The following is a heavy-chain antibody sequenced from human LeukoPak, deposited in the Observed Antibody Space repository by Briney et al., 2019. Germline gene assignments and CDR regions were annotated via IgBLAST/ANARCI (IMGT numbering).Heavy chain of an antibody. V-gene: IGHV4-34*01. CDR3: ARDRRDYLDY. Sequence: SETLSLTCAVYGGSFSGYYWSWIRQPPGKGLEWIGEINHSGSTNYNPSLKSRVTISVDTSKNQFSLKLSSVTAADTAVYYCARDRRDYLDYWGQGTLVTVSS. J-gene: IGHJ4*02. CDR1: GGSFSGYY. CDR2: INHSGST.